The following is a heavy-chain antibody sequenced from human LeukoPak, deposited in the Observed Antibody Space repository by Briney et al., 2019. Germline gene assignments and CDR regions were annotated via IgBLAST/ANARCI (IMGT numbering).Heavy chain of an antibody. CDR2: IYYSGSA. CDR1: GGSLSSYY. CDR3: ARDRGFSSAWGGDYYYGMDV. D-gene: IGHD3-22*01. J-gene: IGHJ6*04. V-gene: IGHV4-59*01. Sequence: PSETLSLTCTVSGGSLSSYYWSWIRQPPGKRLEWIGYIYYSGSAIYNPSLRSRVTISRDTSKNQFSLKLNPVTAADTAMYYCARDRGFSSAWGGDYYYGMDVWGKGTTVTVSS.